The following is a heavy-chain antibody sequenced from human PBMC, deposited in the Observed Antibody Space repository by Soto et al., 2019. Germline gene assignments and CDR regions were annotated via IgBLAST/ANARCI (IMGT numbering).Heavy chain of an antibody. CDR3: AKGGITMVRGVIIREGFDY. Sequence: GGSLTLSCADSGFTFSSYAMSWVRQAPGGGLEVVAVNSGRRGSTYYPDSVKGRFTITKDNSTNTLYLQINSLRAEHTSVYYCAKGGITMVRGVIIREGFDYWAQATLVTVS. V-gene: IGHV3-23*01. D-gene: IGHD3-10*01. CDR2: NSGRRGST. CDR1: GFTFSSYA. J-gene: IGHJ4*02.